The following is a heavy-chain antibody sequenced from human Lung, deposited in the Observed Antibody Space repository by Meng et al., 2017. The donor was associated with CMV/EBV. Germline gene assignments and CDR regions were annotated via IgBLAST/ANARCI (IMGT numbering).Heavy chain of an antibody. Sequence: SDTLSSXFIVPGASIISSSYYWGWIRQPPGKGLAWIGSIYYSGTTSYNPSLKSRITISVDTSKNQISLKLSSVTGADTAVYYCARSLGGNFYCFGYWGQGTLVTVSS. D-gene: IGHD1-7*01. CDR1: GASIISSSYY. J-gene: IGHJ4*01. V-gene: IGHV4-39*07. CDR2: IYYSGTT. CDR3: ARSLGGNFYCFGY.